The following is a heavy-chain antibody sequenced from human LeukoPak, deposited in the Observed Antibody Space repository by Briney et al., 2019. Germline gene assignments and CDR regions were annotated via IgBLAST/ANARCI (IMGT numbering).Heavy chain of an antibody. Sequence: GGSLRLSCAASGFSFSSNGMNWVRQPPGKGLEWLSFISGSSETIYYADSVKGRFTISRDNARKSLYPQMNTLRAEDTAVYYCASVFFPATTVPRDYWGQGTLVVIVSS. CDR3: ASVFFPATTVPRDY. CDR2: ISGSSETI. V-gene: IGHV3-48*01. D-gene: IGHD4-11*01. CDR1: GFSFSSNG. J-gene: IGHJ4*02.